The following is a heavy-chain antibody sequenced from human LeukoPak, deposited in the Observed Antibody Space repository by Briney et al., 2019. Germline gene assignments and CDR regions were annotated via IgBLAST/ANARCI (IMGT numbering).Heavy chain of an antibody. J-gene: IGHJ4*02. CDR1: GYTLTELS. V-gene: IGHV1-24*01. CDR3: ATTYGAVAGLYYFDY. CDR2: FDPEDGET. D-gene: IGHD6-19*01. Sequence: ASVKVSCKASGYTLTELSMHWVRQAPGKGLEWMGGFDPEDGETIYAQKFQGRVTMTEDTSTDTAYMELSSLRSEDTAVYYCATTYGAVAGLYYFDYWGQGTLVTVSS.